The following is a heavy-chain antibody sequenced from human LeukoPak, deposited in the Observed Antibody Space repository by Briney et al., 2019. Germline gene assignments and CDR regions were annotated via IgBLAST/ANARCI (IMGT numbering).Heavy chain of an antibody. Sequence: SETLSLTCTVSGGAIASGGYSWNWIRQPPGKGLEWIGYIYHSGSTYYNPSLKSRVTISVDRSKNQFSLKLSSVTAADTAVYYCARDLFHHYMDVWGKGTTVTVSS. CDR3: ARDLFHHYMDV. CDR2: IYHSGST. CDR1: GGAIASGGYS. J-gene: IGHJ6*03. V-gene: IGHV4-30-2*01.